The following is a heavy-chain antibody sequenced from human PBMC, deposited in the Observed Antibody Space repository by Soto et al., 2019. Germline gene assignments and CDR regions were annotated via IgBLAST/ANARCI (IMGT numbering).Heavy chain of an antibody. Sequence: QLQLQESGSGLVKPSQTLSLTCAVSGGSISSGGYSWSWIRQPPGKGLEWIGYIYHSGSTYYNPSLKSRVTISVDRSKNQISLKLSSVTAADTAVYYCAREATSSGSYFWGFDPWGQGTLVTVSS. CDR3: AREATSSGSYFWGFDP. D-gene: IGHD1-26*01. CDR2: IYHSGST. V-gene: IGHV4-30-2*01. CDR1: GGSISSGGYS. J-gene: IGHJ5*02.